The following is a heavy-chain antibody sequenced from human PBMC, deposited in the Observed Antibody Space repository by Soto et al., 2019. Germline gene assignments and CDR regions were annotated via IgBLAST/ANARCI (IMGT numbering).Heavy chain of an antibody. V-gene: IGHV3-7*04. CDR2: IKQDGSEK. J-gene: IGHJ6*02. Sequence: EVQLVESGGGLVQPGGSLRLSCAASGFTFSNYWMSWVRQAPGKGLEWVANIKQDGSEKYYVGSVEGRFTISRDNAKNALYLQMNSLRAEEPAVYYCTRGYATYYCYGMDVWGQGTTVTVSS. CDR3: TRGYATYYCYGMDV. D-gene: IGHD3-16*01. CDR1: GFTFSNYW.